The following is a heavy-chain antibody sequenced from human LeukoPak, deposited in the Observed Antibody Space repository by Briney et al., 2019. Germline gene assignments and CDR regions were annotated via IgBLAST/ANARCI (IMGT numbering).Heavy chain of an antibody. J-gene: IGHJ4*02. Sequence: ASVKVSCKASGYTFTGYYMHWVRQAPGQGLEWMGWINPNSGGTNYAQKFQGRVTMTRDTSISTAYMELSSLRSEDTAVYYCASLMGTAMVNFDYWGQGTLVTVSS. CDR2: INPNSGGT. CDR3: ASLMGTAMVNFDY. D-gene: IGHD5-18*01. CDR1: GYTFTGYY. V-gene: IGHV1-2*02.